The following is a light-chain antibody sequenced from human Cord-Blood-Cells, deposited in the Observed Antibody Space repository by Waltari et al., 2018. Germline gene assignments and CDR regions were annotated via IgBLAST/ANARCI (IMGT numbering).Light chain of an antibody. Sequence: DIQMTQSPSSLSASVGDRVTITCRASQSISSYLNWYQQKPGKAPKLLIYAASSLQSGVPSRFSGSGSETEFTLTISSLQPEDFATYYCQQSYSTPVTFGPGTKVDIK. CDR3: QQSYSTPVT. CDR2: AAS. V-gene: IGKV1-39*01. CDR1: QSISSY. J-gene: IGKJ3*01.